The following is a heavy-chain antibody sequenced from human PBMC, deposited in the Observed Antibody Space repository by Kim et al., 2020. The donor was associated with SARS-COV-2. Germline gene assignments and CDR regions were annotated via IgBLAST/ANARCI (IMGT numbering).Heavy chain of an antibody. V-gene: IGHV3-48*03. Sequence: GGSLRLSCAASGFTFSNYEMNWVRQAPGRGLEWVSYISSSGSLIHYSDSVKGRFTIPRDNAGNSRYLQMNSLRAEDTAAYYCARGARGSENYHFDNWGQGTLVTVSS. CDR2: ISSSGSLI. CDR1: GFTFSNYE. J-gene: IGHJ4*02. CDR3: ARGARGSENYHFDN. D-gene: IGHD3-10*01.